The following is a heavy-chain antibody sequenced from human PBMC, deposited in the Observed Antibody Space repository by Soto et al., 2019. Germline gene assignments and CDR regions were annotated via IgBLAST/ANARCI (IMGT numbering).Heavy chain of an antibody. CDR2: INPNSGGT. CDR3: AADPGTSYYYYYGMDV. CDR1: GYTFTGYY. V-gene: IGHV1-2*04. J-gene: IGHJ6*02. D-gene: IGHD1-7*01. Sequence: ASVKVSCKASGYTFTGYYMHWVRQAPGQGLEWMGWINPNSGGTNYAQKFQGWVTITRDMSTSTAYMELSSLRSEDTAVYYCAADPGTSYYYYYGMDVWGQGTTVTVSS.